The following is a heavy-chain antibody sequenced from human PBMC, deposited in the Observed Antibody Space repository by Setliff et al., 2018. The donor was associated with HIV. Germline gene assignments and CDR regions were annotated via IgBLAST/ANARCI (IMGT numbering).Heavy chain of an antibody. CDR2: IHYSGST. Sequence: LSLTCTVFGDSISSSGYYWSWIRQHPGKGLEWIGYIHYSGSTSFNPSLKSRVTISVDTSNNQFSLKLRSVTAADTAVYYCARERGSGSLDAFDIWGHGTMVTVSS. J-gene: IGHJ3*02. V-gene: IGHV4-31*03. CDR3: ARERGSGSLDAFDI. CDR1: GDSISSSGYY. D-gene: IGHD3-10*01.